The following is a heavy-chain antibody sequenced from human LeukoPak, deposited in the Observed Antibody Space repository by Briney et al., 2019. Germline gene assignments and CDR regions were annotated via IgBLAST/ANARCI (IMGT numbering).Heavy chain of an antibody. CDR3: ASSNGRFGELLLEN. D-gene: IGHD3-10*01. J-gene: IGHJ4*02. CDR2: ISYDGSGK. V-gene: IGHV3-30*03. Sequence: GGSLRLSCAVSGFTFSSHDMHWVRQAPGKGLEWLALISYDGSGKYYEAYVKGRFTISRDNNKKTLFLQMNSLRAEDTAVYYCASSNGRFGELLLENWGQGTLVTVSS. CDR1: GFTFSSHD.